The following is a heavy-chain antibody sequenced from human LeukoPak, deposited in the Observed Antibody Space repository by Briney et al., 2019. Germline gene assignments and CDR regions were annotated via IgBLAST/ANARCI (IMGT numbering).Heavy chain of an antibody. D-gene: IGHD6-13*01. Sequence: GGSLRLSCAASGFIFSNYGMHWVRQAPGKGLEWVAFIRYDGSIRYYIDSVKGRFTISRDNSKNTLYLQMNSLRAEDTAVYYCARVGYSSSWYIHYYYYMDVWGKGTTVTISS. J-gene: IGHJ6*03. CDR2: IRYDGSIR. CDR3: ARVGYSSSWYIHYYYYMDV. V-gene: IGHV3-30*02. CDR1: GFIFSNYG.